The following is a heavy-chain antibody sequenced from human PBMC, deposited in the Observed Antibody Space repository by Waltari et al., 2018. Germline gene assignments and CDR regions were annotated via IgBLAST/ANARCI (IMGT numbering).Heavy chain of an antibody. J-gene: IGHJ4*02. CDR2: IYPNTGGT. V-gene: IGHV1-2*02. CDR1: GYTFTGYY. CDR3: ARDLYDSRVPGDYFDY. Sequence: QVHLVQSGAEVRKPGASVKVSCKGSGYTFTGYYIQWLRQAPGQGLEWMGWIYPNTGGTKLAQKFQGRVTMTRDTSINTVYMELSSLGSDDTAVYYCARDLYDSRVPGDYFDYWGQGTLVTVSS. D-gene: IGHD3-16*01.